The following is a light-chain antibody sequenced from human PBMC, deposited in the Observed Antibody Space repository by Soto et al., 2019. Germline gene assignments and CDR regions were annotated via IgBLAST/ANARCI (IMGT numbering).Light chain of an antibody. CDR3: QQYGSSPWIT. CDR1: QSVSNSY. J-gene: IGKJ5*01. CDR2: GAS. Sequence: EIGLTQSQGTLSLSPGERATLSCSASQSVSNSYLAWYQQKPGQAPRLLIYGASSRATGIPDRFSGSGSGTDFTLTISSLEPEDFAVYYCQQYGSSPWITFGQGTRLEIK. V-gene: IGKV3-20*01.